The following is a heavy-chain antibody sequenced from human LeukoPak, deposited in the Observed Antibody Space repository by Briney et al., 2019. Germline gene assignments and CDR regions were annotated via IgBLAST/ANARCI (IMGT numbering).Heavy chain of an antibody. Sequence: GGSLRLSCAASGFTFDDYAMHWVRQAPGKGLEWVSGISWNSGSIGYADSVKGRFTISRDNAKNSLYLQMNSLRAEDTAVYYCARETAAAGTLDYWGQGTLVTVSS. J-gene: IGHJ4*02. D-gene: IGHD6-13*01. V-gene: IGHV3-9*01. CDR3: ARETAAAGTLDY. CDR2: ISWNSGSI. CDR1: GFTFDDYA.